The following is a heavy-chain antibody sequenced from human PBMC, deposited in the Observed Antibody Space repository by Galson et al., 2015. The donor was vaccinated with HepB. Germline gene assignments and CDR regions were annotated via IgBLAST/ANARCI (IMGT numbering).Heavy chain of an antibody. D-gene: IGHD3-22*01. CDR2: ISSSGSYI. CDR1: TFTFSDDN. J-gene: IGHJ6*02. CDR3: AREQYDNALGYHGLDV. V-gene: IGHV3-21*01. Sequence: SLRLSCAASTFTFSDDNMNWVRQAPGKGLEWVSSISSSGSYIKYADSAKGRFAISRDNVKNSLFLQMNSLRAEDTALYYCAREQYDNALGYHGLDVWGQGTTVIVSS.